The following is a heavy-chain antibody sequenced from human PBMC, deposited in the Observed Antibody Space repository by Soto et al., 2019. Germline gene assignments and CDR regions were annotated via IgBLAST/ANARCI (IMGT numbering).Heavy chain of an antibody. J-gene: IGHJ5*02. D-gene: IGHD6-13*01. Sequence: EVQLVEAGGGLVKPGGSLRLSCAASGFTFSSYSMNWVRQAPGKGLEWVSSIRSGTTYIADSVKGRFTVSRDNAKNSLLLKMNSLRAEDTAVYYCARDRSYSTDWYGFDPWGQGTLVTVSS. CDR1: GFTFSSYS. CDR3: ARDRSYSTDWYGFDP. CDR2: IRSGTTY. V-gene: IGHV3-21*01.